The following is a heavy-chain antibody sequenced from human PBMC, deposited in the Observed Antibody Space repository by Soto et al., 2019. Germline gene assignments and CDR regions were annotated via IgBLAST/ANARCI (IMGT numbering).Heavy chain of an antibody. Sequence: ASVKVSCKASGYTFTSYGISWVRQAPGQGLEWMGWISAYNGNTNYAQKFQGRVTMTEDTSTDTAYMELSSLRSEDTAVYYCATGRVVPAARGLLWFDPWGQGTLVTVSS. V-gene: IGHV1-18*01. CDR1: GYTFTSYG. CDR2: ISAYNGNT. J-gene: IGHJ5*02. CDR3: ATGRVVPAARGLLWFDP. D-gene: IGHD2-2*01.